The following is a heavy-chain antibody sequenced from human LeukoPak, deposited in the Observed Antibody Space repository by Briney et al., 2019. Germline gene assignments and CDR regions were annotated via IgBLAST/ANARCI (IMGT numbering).Heavy chain of an antibody. J-gene: IGHJ4*02. CDR2: ISAYNGNT. V-gene: IGHV1-18*01. CDR3: ARGQQIYSSGWYNYFDY. D-gene: IGHD6-19*01. CDR1: GYTFTSYG. Sequence: ASVKVSCKASGYTFTSYGVSWVRQAPGQGLEWMGWISAYNGNTNYAQKFQGRVTMTRDTSISTAYMELSRLRSDDTAVYYCARGQQIYSSGWYNYFDYWGQGTLVTVSS.